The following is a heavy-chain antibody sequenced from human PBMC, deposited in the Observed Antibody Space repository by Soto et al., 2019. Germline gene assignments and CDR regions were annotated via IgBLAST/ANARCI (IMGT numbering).Heavy chain of an antibody. D-gene: IGHD1-7*01. J-gene: IGHJ6*02. CDR3: ASKTGTTKGLSPYYYGMDV. Sequence: SVKVSCKASGGNFSSYAISWVRQAPGQGLEWMGGIIPIFGTANYAQKFQGRVTITADESTSTAYMELSSLRSEDTAVYYCASKTGTTKGLSPYYYGMDVWGQGTTVTVSS. CDR2: IIPIFGTA. V-gene: IGHV1-69*13. CDR1: GGNFSSYA.